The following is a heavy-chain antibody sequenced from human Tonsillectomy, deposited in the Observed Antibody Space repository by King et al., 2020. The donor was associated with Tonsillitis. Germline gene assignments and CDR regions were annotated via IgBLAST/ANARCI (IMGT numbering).Heavy chain of an antibody. Sequence: VQLVESGGGLVKPGGSLRLSCAASGFTFSNAWMSWVRQAPGKGLEWVGRIKSKTDGGTTDYAAPVKGRFTIPRDDSKNTLYLQMNSLKTEDTAVYYCTAVPYSSGWYWGGFDYWGQGTLVTVSS. CDR1: GFTFSNAW. J-gene: IGHJ4*02. CDR3: TAVPYSSGWYWGGFDY. V-gene: IGHV3-15*01. D-gene: IGHD6-19*01. CDR2: IKSKTDGGTT.